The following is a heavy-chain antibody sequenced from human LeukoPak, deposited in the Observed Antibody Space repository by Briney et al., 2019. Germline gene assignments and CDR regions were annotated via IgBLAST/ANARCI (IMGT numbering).Heavy chain of an antibody. CDR2: IYPGDSDT. D-gene: IGHD3-3*01. J-gene: IGHJ6*02. CDR1: GYSFTNYW. CDR3: ARSYYDFWSGPLHV. Sequence: GESLKISCKGSGYSFTNYWIGWVRQMPGKGLEWMGIIYPGDSDTRYSPSFQGQVTFSADKSISTAYLQWSSLKASDTAVYYCARSYYDFWSGPLHVWGQGTTVTVSS. V-gene: IGHV5-51*01.